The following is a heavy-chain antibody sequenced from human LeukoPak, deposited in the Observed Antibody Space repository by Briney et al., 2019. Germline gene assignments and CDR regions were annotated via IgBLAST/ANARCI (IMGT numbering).Heavy chain of an antibody. CDR3: ARGRYYYDSSGYYSHFDY. CDR2: IGTAGDT. J-gene: IGHJ4*02. Sequence: PGGSLRLSCAASGFTFSSYDMHWVRQATGKGLEWVSAIGTAGDTYYPGSVKGRFTISRENAKNSLYLQMNSLRAGDTAVYYCARGRYYYDSSGYYSHFDYWGQGTLVTVSS. CDR1: GFTFSSYD. V-gene: IGHV3-13*01. D-gene: IGHD3-22*01.